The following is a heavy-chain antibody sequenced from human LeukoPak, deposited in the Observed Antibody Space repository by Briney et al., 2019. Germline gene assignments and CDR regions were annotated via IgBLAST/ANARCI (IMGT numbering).Heavy chain of an antibody. CDR2: IDPSDSYT. J-gene: IGHJ4*02. CDR3: ARLAFSSSWYGENY. D-gene: IGHD6-13*01. Sequence: GESLKISCKGSGYSFSSFWIGWVRQMPGKGLEWTGKIDPSDSYTKYSPSFQGHVTISADKSINTAYLQWSSLKASDTAMYYCARLAFSSSWYGENYWGQGTLVTVSS. V-gene: IGHV5-10-1*01. CDR1: GYSFSSFW.